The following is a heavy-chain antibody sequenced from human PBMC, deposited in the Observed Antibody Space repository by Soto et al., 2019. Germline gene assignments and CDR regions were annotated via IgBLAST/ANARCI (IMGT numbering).Heavy chain of an antibody. D-gene: IGHD3-3*01. Sequence: SVKVSCKASGYTFTSHYMHWVRQAPGQGLEWVGIINLTGGSTSYAQKFQGRVTMTRDTSTSTVYMELSSLRSEDTAVYYCASPLPITGFLERFLDYYYYGMDVWGQGTTVTVSS. CDR1: GYTFTSHY. J-gene: IGHJ6*02. CDR3: ASPLPITGFLERFLDYYYYGMDV. CDR2: INLTGGST. V-gene: IGHV1-46*01.